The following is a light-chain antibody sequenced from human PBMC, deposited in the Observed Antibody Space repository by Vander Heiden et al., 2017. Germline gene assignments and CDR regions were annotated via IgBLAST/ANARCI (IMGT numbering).Light chain of an antibody. CDR1: QSVRSN. CDR2: GAS. Sequence: EIVMTQSPATLSVSPGERATLSCRASQSVRSNLAWYQQRPGQAPRLLIYGASSRATGMPARFSGSGSGTEFTLTISSLQSEDFAVYYCQQYNSWPWTFGQGTKVEIK. V-gene: IGKV3-15*01. J-gene: IGKJ1*01. CDR3: QQYNSWPWT.